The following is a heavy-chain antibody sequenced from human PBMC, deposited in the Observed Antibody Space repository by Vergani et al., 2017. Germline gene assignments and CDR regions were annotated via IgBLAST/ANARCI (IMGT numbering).Heavy chain of an antibody. CDR3: ARERGVPILGRYYYYYGMDV. CDR2: INPSGGST. V-gene: IGHV1-46*01. CDR1: GYTFTSYY. D-gene: IGHD1-26*01. Sequence: QVQLVQSGAEVKKPGASVKVSCKASGYTFTSYYLHWVRQAPGQGLEWMGIINPSGGSTSYAQKFQGRVTMTRDTSTSTVYMELSSLRSEDTAVYYCARERGVPILGRYYYYYGMDVWGQGTTVTVSS. J-gene: IGHJ6*02.